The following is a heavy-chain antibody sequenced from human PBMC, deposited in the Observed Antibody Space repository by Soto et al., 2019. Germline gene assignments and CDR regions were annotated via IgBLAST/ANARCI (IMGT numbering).Heavy chain of an antibody. Sequence: SETVSLTCTVSGGSISSGGYYWSWIRQHPGKGLEWIGYIDYSGSTYYNPSLKSRVTISVDTSKNQFSLKLSSVTAADTAVYYCARDSVGYCSSTSCYPINWFDPWGQGTLVTVS. V-gene: IGHV4-31*03. CDR1: GGSISSGGYY. J-gene: IGHJ5*02. CDR3: ARDSVGYCSSTSCYPINWFDP. D-gene: IGHD2-2*01. CDR2: IDYSGST.